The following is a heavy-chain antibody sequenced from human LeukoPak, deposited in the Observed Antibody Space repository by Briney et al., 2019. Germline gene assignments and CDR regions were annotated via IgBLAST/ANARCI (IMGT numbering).Heavy chain of an antibody. CDR3: ARGYDFYWFDP. CDR1: GGSISSGDYY. CDR2: IYYSGST. Sequence: PSQTLSLTCTVSGGSISSGDYYWSWLRQPPGQGLEWVGYIYYSGSTYYNPSLKSRVTISVDTSKNQFSLKLSSVTAADTAVYYCARGYDFYWFDPWGQGTLVTVSS. D-gene: IGHD3-3*01. J-gene: IGHJ5*02. V-gene: IGHV4-30-4*08.